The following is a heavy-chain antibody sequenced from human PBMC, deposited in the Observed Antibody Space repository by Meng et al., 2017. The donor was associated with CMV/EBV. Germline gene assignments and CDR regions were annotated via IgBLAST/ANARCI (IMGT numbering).Heavy chain of an antibody. CDR3: ARGVPLGIIYSFDY. CDR2: ISVYNGHT. D-gene: IGHD2-21*01. CDR1: GYTFTGYG. J-gene: IGHJ4*01. V-gene: IGHV1-18*01. Sequence: QGLLAQSGFEVKQPGSPVKVSCKASGYTFTGYGISWVRQAPGQGLEWMGWISVYNGHTNFAQNLQGRVTMTTDTSTSTAYVELRSLRSDDTAIYYCARGVPLGIIYSFDYWGQGTLVTVSS.